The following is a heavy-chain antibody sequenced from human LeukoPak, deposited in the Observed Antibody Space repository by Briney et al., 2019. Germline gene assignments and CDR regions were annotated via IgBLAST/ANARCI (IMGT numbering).Heavy chain of an antibody. J-gene: IGHJ4*02. D-gene: IGHD3-10*01. CDR3: ASDGRRSGSYSNYFAY. CDR2: IRYDGGNI. CDR1: GFTFSTSG. Sequence: GGSLRLSCAASGFTFSTSGMHWVRQAPGKGLEWVAFIRYDGGNIYYADSVKGRFTISRDNSKNTVFLQMNSLRGEDAALYYCASDGRRSGSYSNYFAYWGQGTLVTVSS. V-gene: IGHV3-30*02.